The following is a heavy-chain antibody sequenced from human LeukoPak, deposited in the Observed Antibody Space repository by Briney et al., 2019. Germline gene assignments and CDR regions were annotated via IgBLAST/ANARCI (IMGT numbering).Heavy chain of an antibody. CDR3: ARADALRFLEWPPNWFDS. J-gene: IGHJ5*01. CDR1: GYTVSSYS. V-gene: IGHV1-18*01. D-gene: IGHD3-3*01. Sequence: ASVTVSCKTSGYTVSSYSITWVRQAPGQGLEWVGWISAYNGNTNYAQKFQDRVIMTTETSTSTANMYLRSLRSDDTAVYYCARADALRFLEWPPNWFDSWGQGTLITVSS. CDR2: ISAYNGNT.